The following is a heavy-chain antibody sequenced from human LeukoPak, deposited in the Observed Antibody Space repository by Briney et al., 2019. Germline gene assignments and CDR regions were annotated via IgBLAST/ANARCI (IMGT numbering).Heavy chain of an antibody. J-gene: IGHJ6*03. CDR1: GFTFSSYG. CDR2: IRYDGSNK. V-gene: IGHV3-30*02. D-gene: IGHD1-26*01. CDR3: AKDGEWELLRFYYYMDV. Sequence: GGSLRLSCAASGFTFSSYGMHWVRQAPGKGLEWVAFIRYDGSNKYYADSVKGRFTISRDNSKNTLYLQMNSLRAEDTAVYYCAKDGEWELLRFYYYMDVWGKGTTVTVSS.